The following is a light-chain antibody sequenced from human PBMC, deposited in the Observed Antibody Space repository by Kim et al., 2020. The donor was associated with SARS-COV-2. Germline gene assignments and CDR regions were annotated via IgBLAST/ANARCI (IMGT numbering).Light chain of an antibody. J-gene: IGKJ2*01. CDR2: GAS. Sequence: SGSPGERATRSCRASQSVSSNLVWYQQKPGQAPRLLIYGASTRATGIPARFSGSGSGTEFTLTISSLQSEDFAVYYCHQYNNWPYTFGQGTKLEI. CDR1: QSVSSN. V-gene: IGKV3-15*01. CDR3: HQYNNWPYT.